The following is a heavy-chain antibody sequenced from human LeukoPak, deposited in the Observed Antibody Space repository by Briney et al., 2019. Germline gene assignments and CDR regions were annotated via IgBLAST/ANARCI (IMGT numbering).Heavy chain of an antibody. CDR3: ARRLGTYLFDY. CDR1: VDSISRTNNY. Sequence: SETLSLTCTVSVDSISRTNNYWGWVRQPPGKGLEWIGSIHHSGTTYYNPSVKSRVTVSVDTSKNQFSLKLTSVTAAYTAVYYCARRLGTYLFDYWGQGTLVTVSS. J-gene: IGHJ4*02. V-gene: IGHV4-39*07. CDR2: IHHSGTT. D-gene: IGHD3-16*01.